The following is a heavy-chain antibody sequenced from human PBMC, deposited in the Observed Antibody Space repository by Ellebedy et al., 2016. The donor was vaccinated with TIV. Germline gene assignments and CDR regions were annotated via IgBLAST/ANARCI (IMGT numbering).Heavy chain of an antibody. Sequence: AASVKVSCNASGYTFTGYYLHWVRQAPGQGLEWMGWINCNSGGTKYAQEFQGWVTMTRDTSISTVYMELSRLRSDDTAVYYCARDRATVATPYFDYWGQGTLVTVPS. J-gene: IGHJ4*02. CDR3: ARDRATVATPYFDY. D-gene: IGHD4-17*01. CDR1: GYTFTGYY. V-gene: IGHV1-2*04. CDR2: INCNSGGT.